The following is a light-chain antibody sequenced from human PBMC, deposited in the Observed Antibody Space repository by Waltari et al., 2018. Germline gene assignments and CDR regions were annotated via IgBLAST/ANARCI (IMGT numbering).Light chain of an antibody. CDR2: AAS. J-gene: IGKJ1*01. CDR3: QKYNSAPQT. V-gene: IGKV1-27*01. CDR1: QGLSNS. Sequence: IQMPQSPSSLSASVGARVTITCRASQGLSNSLAWYQRKPGKVPKLLIYAASTLHSGVPPRFSGSGSGTDFTLTISSLQPEDVATYYCQKYNSAPQTFGQGTKVEI.